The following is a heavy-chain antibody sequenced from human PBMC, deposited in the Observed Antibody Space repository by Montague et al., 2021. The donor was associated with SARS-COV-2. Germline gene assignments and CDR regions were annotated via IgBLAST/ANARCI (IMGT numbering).Heavy chain of an antibody. V-gene: IGHV3-33*08. CDR2: IWYDGSNQ. Sequence: SLRLSCAASGFTFSSYDMHWVRQAPGKGLEWVAVIWYDGSNQYYGDSVKGRFTISRDNSKNTLYLQMNSLRAEDTAVYYCARIWYSSGYQGIYYFDYWGQGTLVTVSS. CDR3: ARIWYSSGYQGIYYFDY. J-gene: IGHJ4*02. D-gene: IGHD3-22*01. CDR1: GFTFSSYD.